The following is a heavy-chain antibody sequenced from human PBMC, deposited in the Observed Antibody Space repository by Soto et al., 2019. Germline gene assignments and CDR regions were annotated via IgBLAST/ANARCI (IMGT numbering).Heavy chain of an antibody. J-gene: IGHJ5*02. V-gene: IGHV4-30-2*01. CDR3: ARDSLTGNYLGP. CDR1: GGSISSGGYA. Sequence: QMRLQESGSGLVKPSQTLSLTCAVSGGSISSGGYAWNWIRRPPGKGLEWIGYLYHSGYTSSNPSLKNRVTISVDKSKNQFSLTLSFVTAADTAVYYCARDSLTGNYLGPWGQGTLVTVSS. D-gene: IGHD1-7*01. CDR2: LYHSGYT.